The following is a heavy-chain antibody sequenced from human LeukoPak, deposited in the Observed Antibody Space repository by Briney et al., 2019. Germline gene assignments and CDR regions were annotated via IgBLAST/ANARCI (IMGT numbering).Heavy chain of an antibody. Sequence: GASVKVSCKASGYTFTSCWIQWVRQAPGQGPEWVTLINANDGSTTYAPKFQGRVTVTRDTSTNTVYMDMTSLTSEDTAVYYCARAPRNSSTMLDYWGQGTLVTVSS. J-gene: IGHJ4*02. CDR1: GYTFTSCW. CDR2: INANDGST. V-gene: IGHV1-46*01. D-gene: IGHD6-13*01. CDR3: ARAPRNSSTMLDY.